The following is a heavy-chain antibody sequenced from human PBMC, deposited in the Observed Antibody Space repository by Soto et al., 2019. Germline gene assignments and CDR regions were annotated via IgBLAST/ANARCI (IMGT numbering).Heavy chain of an antibody. J-gene: IGHJ4*02. CDR1: RFTFSDYS. Sequence: PGGSLRLSCAASRFTFSDYSMNWVRQAPGKGLEWVSYISGGGETIYYADSVRGGFTISRDNAKNSLFLQMNSLREEDTAVYYCARESPSSQWLPTRYFDYWGQGTLVTVSS. CDR3: ARESPSSQWLPTRYFDY. D-gene: IGHD6-19*01. V-gene: IGHV3-48*02. CDR2: ISGGGETI.